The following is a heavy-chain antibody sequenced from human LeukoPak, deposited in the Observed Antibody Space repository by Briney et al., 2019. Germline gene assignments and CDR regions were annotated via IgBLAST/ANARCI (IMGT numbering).Heavy chain of an antibody. CDR3: ARAYSGWPPFDY. D-gene: IGHD6-19*01. CDR1: GFTFSDFY. J-gene: IGHJ4*02. CDR2: ISGGGNTN. Sequence: KAGGSLRLSCAASGFTFSDFYMSWIRQAPGKGLEWISYISGGGNTNYYADSVKGRFTISRDNVNNSMYLHMNSLRAEDTAVYYFARAYSGWPPFDYWGQGTLVTVSS. V-gene: IGHV3-11*01.